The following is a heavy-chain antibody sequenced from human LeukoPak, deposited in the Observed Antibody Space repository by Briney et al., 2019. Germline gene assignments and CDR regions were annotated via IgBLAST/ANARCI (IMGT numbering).Heavy chain of an antibody. D-gene: IGHD2/OR15-2a*01. V-gene: IGHV3-11*04. CDR2: ISSSGDDT. CDR3: ARAFH. Sequence: GGSLRLSCVVSRFTFRNYYMSWIRQAPGKGLEWVSYISSSGDDTDYADPVKGRFTISRDNAKNSVYLQMTSLRVEDTAMYYCARAFHWGQGTLVTVST. J-gene: IGHJ4*02. CDR1: RFTFRNYY.